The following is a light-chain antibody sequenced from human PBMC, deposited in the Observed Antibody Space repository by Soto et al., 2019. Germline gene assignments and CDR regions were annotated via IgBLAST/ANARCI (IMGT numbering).Light chain of an antibody. CDR2: AAS. CDR3: QQLRSYPRM. J-gene: IGKJ1*01. V-gene: IGKV1-9*01. Sequence: DIQLTQSPSFLSASVGDRVTITCRASQGISRYLAWYQQKPGKAPELLIYAASTLQSGVPSRFSGSGSGTEFTLTISSLRPEDFATYYCQQLRSYPRMFGQGTKVEIK. CDR1: QGISRY.